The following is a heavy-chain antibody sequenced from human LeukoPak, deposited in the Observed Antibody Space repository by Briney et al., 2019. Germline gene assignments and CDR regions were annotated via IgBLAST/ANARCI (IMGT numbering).Heavy chain of an antibody. J-gene: IGHJ5*02. CDR1: GYTLTELS. D-gene: IGHD2-15*01. Sequence: ASVKLSCKVSGYTLTELSMHWVRQAPGKGLEGMVGFDPEDGETIYAQKFQGRVTMTEDTSTDTAYMELSSLRSEDTAVYYCATASRVRPDDCSGGSCYSGGWFDPWGQGTLVTVSS. CDR2: FDPEDGET. CDR3: ATASRVRPDDCSGGSCYSGGWFDP. V-gene: IGHV1-24*01.